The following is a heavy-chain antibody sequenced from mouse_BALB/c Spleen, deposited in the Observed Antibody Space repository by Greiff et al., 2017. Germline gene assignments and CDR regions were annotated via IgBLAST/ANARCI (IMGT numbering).Heavy chain of an antibody. Sequence: LVKTGASVKISCKASGYSFTGYYMHWVKQSHGKSLEWIGYISCYNGATSYNQKFKGKATFTVDTSSSTAYMQFNSLTSDDSAVYYCARSTMITTSPFAYWGQGTLVTVSA. J-gene: IGHJ3*01. CDR2: ISCYNGAT. CDR1: GYSFTGYY. CDR3: ARSTMITTSPFAY. V-gene: IGHV1S34*01. D-gene: IGHD2-4*01.